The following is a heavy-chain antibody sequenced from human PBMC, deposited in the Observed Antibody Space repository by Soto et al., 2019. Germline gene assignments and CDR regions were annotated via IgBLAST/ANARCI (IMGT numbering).Heavy chain of an antibody. CDR2: IDPSDSYT. V-gene: IGHV5-10-1*01. D-gene: IGHD2-2*02. Sequence: GESLKISCKGSGYSFTSYWISWVRQMPGKGLEWMGRIDPSDSYTNYSPSFQGHVTISADKSISTAYLQWRSLKASDTAMYYCARDLPDIVVVPAAIPGGDWFDSWGQGTLVTVSS. CDR1: GYSFTSYW. CDR3: ARDLPDIVVVPAAIPGGDWFDS. J-gene: IGHJ5*01.